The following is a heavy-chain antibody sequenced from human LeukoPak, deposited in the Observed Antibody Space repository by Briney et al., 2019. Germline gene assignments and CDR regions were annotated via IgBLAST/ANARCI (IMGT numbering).Heavy chain of an antibody. CDR3: ARTDDILTASY. Sequence: GGSLRLSXAASGFTFSSYSMNWVRQAPGKGLEWVSYISSSSSTIYYADSVKGRFTISRDNAKNSLYLQMNSLGAEDTAVYYCARTDDILTASYWGQGTLVTVSS. CDR1: GFTFSSYS. J-gene: IGHJ4*02. D-gene: IGHD3-9*01. CDR2: ISSSSSTI. V-gene: IGHV3-48*01.